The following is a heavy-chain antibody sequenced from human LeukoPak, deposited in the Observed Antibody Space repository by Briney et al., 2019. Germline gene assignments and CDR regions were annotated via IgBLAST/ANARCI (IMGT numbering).Heavy chain of an antibody. J-gene: IGHJ4*02. D-gene: IGHD2-21*02. CDR3: AREDGASMTYYFDY. Sequence: GGSLRLSCAASGFTFSSYGMHWVRQAPGKGLEWVAVIWYDGSNKYYADSVKGRFTISRDNSKNTLYLQMNSLRVEDTAVYYCAREDGASMTYYFDYWGQGTLVTVSS. V-gene: IGHV3-33*01. CDR1: GFTFSSYG. CDR2: IWYDGSNK.